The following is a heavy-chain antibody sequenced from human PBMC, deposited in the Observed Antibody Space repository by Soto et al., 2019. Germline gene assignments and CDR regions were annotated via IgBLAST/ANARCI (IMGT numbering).Heavy chain of an antibody. J-gene: IGHJ4*02. V-gene: IGHV3-23*01. CDR3: AKRIAMSDSGPFDF. CDR1: GFTFSSYA. Sequence: GGSLRLSCVTSGFTFSSYAMSWVRQAPGKGLEWVSSISGSGGNTYYADSVKGRFTFSRDNSNNTLYLQMNSLRAEDTAVYYCAKRIAMSDSGPFDFWGPGTLVTVSS. D-gene: IGHD2-21*01. CDR2: ISGSGGNT.